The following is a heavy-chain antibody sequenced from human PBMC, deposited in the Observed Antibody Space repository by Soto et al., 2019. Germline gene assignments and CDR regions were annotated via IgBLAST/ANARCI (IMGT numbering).Heavy chain of an antibody. CDR3: ARGVGQTRDYYYGMDV. CDR2: INHSGST. CDR1: GGSFSGYY. Sequence: SETLSLTCAVYGGSFSGYYWSWIRQPPGKGLEWIGEINHSGSTNYNPSLKSRVTISVDTSKNQFSLKLSSVTAADTAVYYCARGVGQTRDYYYGMDVWGQGTTVTVSS. J-gene: IGHJ6*02. D-gene: IGHD1-26*01. V-gene: IGHV4-34*01.